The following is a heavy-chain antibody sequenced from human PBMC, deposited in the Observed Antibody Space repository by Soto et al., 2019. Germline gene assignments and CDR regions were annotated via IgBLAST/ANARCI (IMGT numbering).Heavy chain of an antibody. CDR2: ISGSGGST. J-gene: IGHJ1*01. Sequence: PGGSLRLSCAASGFTFSIYAMSWVRQAPGKGLEWVSTISGSGGSTYYADSVKGRFTISRDSSKTTLYLQMNSLRAEDTAVYYCAKGVPGIAVAGTGYFQHWGQGT. D-gene: IGHD6-19*01. CDR3: AKGVPGIAVAGTGYFQH. V-gene: IGHV3-23*01. CDR1: GFTFSIYA.